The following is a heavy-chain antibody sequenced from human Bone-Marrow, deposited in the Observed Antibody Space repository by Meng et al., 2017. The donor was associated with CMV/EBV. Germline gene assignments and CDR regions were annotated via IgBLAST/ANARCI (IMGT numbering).Heavy chain of an antibody. CDR3: ATDRGKVGLRIYSYYGMDV. CDR1: GGTLDSNA. D-gene: IGHD1-26*01. V-gene: IGHV1-69*05. CDR2: SIPILGTA. J-gene: IGHJ6*02. Sequence: SVKVSCKVSGGTLDSNAISWVRQAPGQGLEWMGGSIPILGTANYAQRFQGRVTITTDESTSTVYMELSSLRSEDTAVYYCATDRGKVGLRIYSYYGMDVWGQGTTVTVSS.